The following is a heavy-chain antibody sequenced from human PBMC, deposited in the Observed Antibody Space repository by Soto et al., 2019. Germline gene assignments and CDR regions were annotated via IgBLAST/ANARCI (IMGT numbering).Heavy chain of an antibody. CDR1: GGSLSGYY. CDR2: FIHSGNS. Sequence: SETLSLTCSVYGGSLSGYYWSWIRQPPGKALEWIGEFIHSGNSSYNPSPKSRVTISVDTSKNQLFLNLSSVTAADTAMYYCARNHVRGRTIIGAAEFCGPGTLVTVS. V-gene: IGHV4-34*12. J-gene: IGHJ4*02. D-gene: IGHD1-26*01. CDR3: ARNHVRGRTIIGAAEF.